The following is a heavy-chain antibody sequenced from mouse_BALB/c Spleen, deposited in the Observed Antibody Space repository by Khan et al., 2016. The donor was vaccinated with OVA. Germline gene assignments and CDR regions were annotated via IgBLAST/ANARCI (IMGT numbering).Heavy chain of an antibody. D-gene: IGHD2-4*01. CDR2: INYSGNT. CDR3: TEKDYYDYDPFPY. J-gene: IGHJ3*01. CDR1: GYSFTSEYA. Sequence: EVQLQESGPGLVKPSQSLSLTCTVTGYSFTSEYAWNWIRQFPGNKLEWMGYINYSGNTSFNPSLKSRTSITRDTSKNQFFLQLNSVTTEDTATYYWTEKDYYDYDPFPYWGQGTLVTVSA. V-gene: IGHV3-2*02.